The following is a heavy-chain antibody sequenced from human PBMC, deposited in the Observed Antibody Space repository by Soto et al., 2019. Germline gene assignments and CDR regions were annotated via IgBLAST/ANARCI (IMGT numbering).Heavy chain of an antibody. CDR1: GSTFSSYA. D-gene: IGHD5-12*01. V-gene: IGHV1-69*12. CDR2: IIPIVGTA. J-gene: IGHJ3*02. Sequence: QVQLVQSGAEVKKPGSSVKVSCKASGSTFSSYAISWVRQAPGQGLEWMGGIIPIVGTANSAQKFQGRVTLPAEESTSTAYMQLSSLRSEDTAVYYCAWEYDYGAAFAIWGQGTMVTVSS. CDR3: AWEYDYGAAFAI.